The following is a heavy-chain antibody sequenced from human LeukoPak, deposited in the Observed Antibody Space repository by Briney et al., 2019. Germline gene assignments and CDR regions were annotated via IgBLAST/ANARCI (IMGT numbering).Heavy chain of an antibody. CDR1: GGSISSYY. CDR3: ASPTVMDFWSGYYNNWFNP. J-gene: IGHJ5*02. CDR2: IYYSGST. Sequence: PSETLSLTCTVSGGSISSYYWSWIRQPPGKGLEWIGSIYYSGSTYDNPSLKSRVTISVDTSKNQFSLKLSSVTAADTAVYYCASPTVMDFWSGYYNNWFNPWGQGTLVTVSS. V-gene: IGHV4-59*05. D-gene: IGHD3-3*01.